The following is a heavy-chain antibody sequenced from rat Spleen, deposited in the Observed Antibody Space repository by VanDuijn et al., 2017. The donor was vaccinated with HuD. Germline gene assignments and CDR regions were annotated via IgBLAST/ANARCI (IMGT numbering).Heavy chain of an antibody. CDR2: IWGNGNP. CDR1: GFSLSNYG. D-gene: IGHD4-3*01. J-gene: IGHJ2*01. V-gene: IGHV2-13*01. Sequence: QVQLKESGPGLVQPSQTLSLTCTVSGFSLSNYGVIWVRQPPGKGLEWMGVIWGNGNPNYNSALRSRLSISRDTSKSQVFLKMNSLQTEDIATYYCARGFGFYTGDYFDYWGQGVMVTVSS. CDR3: ARGFGFYTGDYFDY.